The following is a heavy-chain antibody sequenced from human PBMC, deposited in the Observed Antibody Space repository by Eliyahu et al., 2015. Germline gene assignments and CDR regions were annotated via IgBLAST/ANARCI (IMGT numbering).Heavy chain of an antibody. CDR3: ATEPTELYGGEFDT. Sequence: QLQLQESGPEVVRPSGPLSLTCRXPXXXISXGKCXWAWIRQPQGKGLLWIGSISSSGKTYYNPSVSSXVTLSLDTAQNEFSLKLTYVTAADTAVYYCATEPTELYGGEFDTWGRGTLVTVSS. CDR2: ISSSGKT. CDR1: XXXISXGKCX. V-gene: IGHV4-39*01. J-gene: IGHJ4*02. D-gene: IGHD4-17*01.